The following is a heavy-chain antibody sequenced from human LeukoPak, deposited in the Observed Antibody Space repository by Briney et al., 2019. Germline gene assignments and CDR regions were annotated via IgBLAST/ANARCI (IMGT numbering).Heavy chain of an antibody. V-gene: IGHV4-39*07. Sequence: SETLSLTCTVSGGSISSSSYYWGWIRQPPGKGLEWIGEINHSGSTNYNPSLKSRVTISVDTSKNQFSLKLSSVTAADTAVYYCARTSNTLQQLTYYFDYWGQGTLVTVSS. J-gene: IGHJ4*02. CDR2: INHSGST. D-gene: IGHD6-13*01. CDR1: GGSISSSSYY. CDR3: ARTSNTLQQLTYYFDY.